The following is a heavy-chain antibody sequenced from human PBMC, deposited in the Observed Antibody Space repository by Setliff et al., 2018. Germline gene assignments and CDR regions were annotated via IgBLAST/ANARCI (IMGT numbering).Heavy chain of an antibody. Sequence: LRLSCTVSGFTFSDHYMDWVRQAPGKGLEWVGRTRNKGNNYATAYAASVKGRFTISRDDSKNSMYLQMNSLKTEDTAVYYCTTDPSPTFGGVIGAAFDFWGQGTMVTVSS. CDR1: GFTFSDHY. J-gene: IGHJ3*01. V-gene: IGHV3-72*01. CDR2: TRNKGNNYAT. D-gene: IGHD3-16*01. CDR3: TTDPSPTFGGVIGAAFDF.